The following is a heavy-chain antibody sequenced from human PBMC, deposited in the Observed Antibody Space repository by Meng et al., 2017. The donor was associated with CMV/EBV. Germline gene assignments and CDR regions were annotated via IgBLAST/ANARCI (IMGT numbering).Heavy chain of an antibody. Sequence: GFTFSNAWMSWVRQAPGKGLEWVGRIKSKTDGGTTDYAAPVKGRFTISRDDSKNTLYLQMNSLRAEDTAVYYCASRVRGYSYGDFDYWGQGTLVTVSS. V-gene: IGHV3-15*01. CDR2: IKSKTDGGTT. D-gene: IGHD5-18*01. CDR1: GFTFSNAW. J-gene: IGHJ4*02. CDR3: ASRVRGYSYGDFDY.